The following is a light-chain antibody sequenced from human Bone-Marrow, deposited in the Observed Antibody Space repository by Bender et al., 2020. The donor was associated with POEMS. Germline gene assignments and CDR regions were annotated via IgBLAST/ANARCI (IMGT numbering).Light chain of an antibody. Sequence: NFMLTQSHSVSESPGQTITISCTRSSGSIASNFVHWYQQRPGSSPSTVIYEDYQRPSGVPDRFSGSIDSSSSNSAFLTISGLRTEDEADYYCQSYDSSHHVIFGGGTKLTVL. CDR2: EDY. CDR3: QSYDSSHHVI. CDR1: SGSIASNF. V-gene: IGLV6-57*01. J-gene: IGLJ2*01.